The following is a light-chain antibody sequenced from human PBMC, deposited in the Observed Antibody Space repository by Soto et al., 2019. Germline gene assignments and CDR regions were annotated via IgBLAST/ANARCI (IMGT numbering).Light chain of an antibody. J-gene: IGLJ3*02. V-gene: IGLV2-11*01. Sequence: QSALTQPASVSGSPGQSITISCTGTSSDVGGHNYVSWYQQHPGTAPKLMIYDVTRRPSGVPDRFSGSKSGNTASLTISGLQAEDEADYYCCSYAGAYTWMFGGGTKLTVL. CDR3: CSYAGAYTWM. CDR2: DVT. CDR1: SSDVGGHNY.